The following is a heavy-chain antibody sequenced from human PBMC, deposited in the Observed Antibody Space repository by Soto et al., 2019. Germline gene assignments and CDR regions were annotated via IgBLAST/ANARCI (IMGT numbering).Heavy chain of an antibody. CDR2: IFHSVST. Sequence: QVQLQESGPGLVKSSGTLSLTCAVFGGSISNSNWWPWVRQPPGKGLDWIGEIFHSVSTNYNSSLMGRVTISVDKANNQFSLKLSSVTAADTAVYYCAHRPIVGAAIWGQGTLVPVSS. CDR1: GGSISNSNW. J-gene: IGHJ4*02. CDR3: AHRPIVGAAI. D-gene: IGHD1-26*01. V-gene: IGHV4-4*02.